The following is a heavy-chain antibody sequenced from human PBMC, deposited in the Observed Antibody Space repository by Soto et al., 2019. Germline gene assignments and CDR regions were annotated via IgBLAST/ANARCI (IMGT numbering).Heavy chain of an antibody. CDR1: GFTFSSYA. CDR3: AKDKEWYYYDTLAEYFQH. V-gene: IGHV3-23*01. CDR2: ISGSGGST. J-gene: IGHJ1*01. Sequence: PGGSLRLSCAASGFTFSSYAMSWVRQAPGKGLEWVSAISGSGGSTYYADSVKGRFTISRDNSKNTLYLQMNSLRAEDTAVYYCAKDKEWYYYDTLAEYFQHWGQGTLVTVSS. D-gene: IGHD3-22*01.